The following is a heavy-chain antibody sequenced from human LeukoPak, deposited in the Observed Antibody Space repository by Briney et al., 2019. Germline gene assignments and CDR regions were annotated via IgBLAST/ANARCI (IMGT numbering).Heavy chain of an antibody. CDR2: ISSSSGSTI. CDR1: GLTFGSSE. CDR3: ARVLGFSYGSDY. D-gene: IGHD5-18*01. J-gene: IGHJ4*02. Sequence: GGSLRLSCAVAGLTFGSSEMNWVRQAPGKGLEWVSYISSSSGSTIYYADSVKGRFTISRDNAKNSRYLQMNSLRAEDTAVYYCARVLGFSYGSDYWGQGTLVTVSS. V-gene: IGHV3-48*03.